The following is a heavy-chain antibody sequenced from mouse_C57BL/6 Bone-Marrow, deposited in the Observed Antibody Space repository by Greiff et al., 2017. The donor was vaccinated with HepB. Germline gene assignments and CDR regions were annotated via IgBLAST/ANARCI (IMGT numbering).Heavy chain of an antibody. CDR2: IRSKSNNYAT. Sequence: EVMLVEPGGGLVQPKGSLKLSCAASGFSFNTYAMNWVRQAPGKGVEWVARIRSKSNNYATYHADSVKDRFTISRDDSESMLYLQMNNLKTEDTAMYYCVRGGIYYGCGGFAYWGQGTLVTVSA. CDR1: GFSFNTYA. CDR3: VRGGIYYGCGGFAY. D-gene: IGHD2-2*01. V-gene: IGHV10-1*01. J-gene: IGHJ3*01.